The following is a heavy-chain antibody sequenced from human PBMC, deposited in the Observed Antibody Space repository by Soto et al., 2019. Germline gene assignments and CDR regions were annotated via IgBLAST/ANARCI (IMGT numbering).Heavy chain of an antibody. CDR2: ISAYNGNT. D-gene: IGHD5-12*01. J-gene: IGHJ6*02. V-gene: IGHV1-18*01. CDR1: GYTFTSYG. CDR3: ARDYRLRPYYYCYGMDV. Sequence: QVQLVQSGAEVKKPGASVKVSCKASGYTFTSYGISWVRQAPGQGLEWMGWISAYNGNTNYAQKLQGRVTMTTDTTTSTAYMELRSLRSDDTAVYYCARDYRLRPYYYCYGMDVWGQGTTVTVSS.